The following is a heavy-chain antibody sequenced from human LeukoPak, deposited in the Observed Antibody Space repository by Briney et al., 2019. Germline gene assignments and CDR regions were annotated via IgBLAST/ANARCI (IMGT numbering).Heavy chain of an antibody. D-gene: IGHD4-17*01. J-gene: IGHJ4*02. CDR3: AREGPTAALFDY. V-gene: IGHV3-21*01. CDR1: GFTFSSYA. CDR2: ISPTSGYI. Sequence: GGSLRLSCAASGFTFSSYAMIWVRQAPGKGLEWVSSISPTSGYIYYADSVKGRFTISRDNAENSLYLLMNSLRAEDTAVHYCAREGPTAALFDYWGQGTQVTVSS.